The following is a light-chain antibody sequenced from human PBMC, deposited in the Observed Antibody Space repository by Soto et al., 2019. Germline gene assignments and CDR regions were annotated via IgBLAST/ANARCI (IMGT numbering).Light chain of an antibody. V-gene: IGKV1-9*01. CDR2: AAS. Sequence: IQLTQSPSSRSASIGDRVTITCRAGQGISTFLAWYQQTPRKAPKLLIYAASTLQSGVPSRFSGSGSGTDFTLTISSLQPEDFATYYCQQLHSYPLTFGGGTKVDIK. CDR3: QQLHSYPLT. J-gene: IGKJ4*01. CDR1: QGISTF.